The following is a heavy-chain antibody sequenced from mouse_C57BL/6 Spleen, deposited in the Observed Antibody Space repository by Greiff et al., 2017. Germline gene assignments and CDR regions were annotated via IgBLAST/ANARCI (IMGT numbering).Heavy chain of an antibody. J-gene: IGHJ2*01. CDR3: AREDGTGY. V-gene: IGHV1-54*01. CDR2: INPGSGGT. D-gene: IGHD4-1*01. Sequence: VQLQQSGAELVRPGTSVKVSCKASGYAFTNYLIEWVKQRPGQGLEWIGVINPGSGGTNYNEKFKGKATLTADKSSSTAYMQLSSLTSEDSAVYFCAREDGTGYRGQGTTLAVTS. CDR1: GYAFTNYL.